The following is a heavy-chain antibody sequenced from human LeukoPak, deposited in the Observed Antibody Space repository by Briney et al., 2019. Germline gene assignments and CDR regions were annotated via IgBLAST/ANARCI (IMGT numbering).Heavy chain of an antibody. V-gene: IGHV4-4*07. J-gene: IGHJ5*02. Sequence: SETLFLTCTVPGGPISSYFWRWIRQPAGRGLEWIGRIYTSGSTNYNPSLKSHLTMSVDTPNNQFSAKQAYVSRADPAVYYCARGRPRFDPWGQGTLVTVSS. CDR3: ARGRPRFDP. CDR1: GGPISSYF. CDR2: IYTSGST.